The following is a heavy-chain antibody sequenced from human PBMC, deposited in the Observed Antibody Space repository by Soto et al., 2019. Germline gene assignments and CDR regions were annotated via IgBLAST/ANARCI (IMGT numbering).Heavy chain of an antibody. J-gene: IGHJ4*02. V-gene: IGHV1-3*01. CDR2: INGGIGNT. CDR1: GYAFNSYS. CDR3: ARSSVTIDGLDF. D-gene: IGHD4-17*01. Sequence: QVRLEQSGAEVKEPGASVKISCKASGYAFNSYSIHWLRQAPGQRPEYMGRINGGIGNTKFSQKFQDRLTITRDTSASAMYMELSSLTSDDTGVYYCARSSVTIDGLDFWGQGTLVIVSS.